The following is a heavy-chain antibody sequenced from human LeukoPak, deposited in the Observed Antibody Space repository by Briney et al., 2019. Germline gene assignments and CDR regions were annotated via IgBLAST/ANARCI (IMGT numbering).Heavy chain of an antibody. V-gene: IGHV1-18*01. CDR2: ISGKSGNT. J-gene: IGHJ4*02. D-gene: IGHD7-27*01. CDR1: GYSFSSHG. CDR3: ARDSDWGLFDY. Sequence: ASVKVSCKTSGYSFSSHGISWVRQALGQGPEWMGWISGKSGNTKYIQKFQGRVTMTTDTSTSTAYMELRSLISDDTAIYYCARDSDWGLFDYWGQGTLVTVSS.